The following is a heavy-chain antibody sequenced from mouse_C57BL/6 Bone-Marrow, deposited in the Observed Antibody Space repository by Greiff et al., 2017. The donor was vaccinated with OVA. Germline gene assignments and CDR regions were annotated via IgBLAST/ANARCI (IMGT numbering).Heavy chain of an antibody. D-gene: IGHD1-1*01. CDR1: GFTFSDYG. Sequence: EVQRVESGGGLVKPGGSLTLSCAASGFTFSDYGMHWVRQAPEKGLEWVAYISSGSITIYYADTVKGRFTISRDNAKNTLFLQMTSLRSEDTAMYYCARDYYGSSNYYFDYWGQGTTLTVSS. V-gene: IGHV5-17*01. CDR3: ARDYYGSSNYYFDY. J-gene: IGHJ2*01. CDR2: ISSGSITI.